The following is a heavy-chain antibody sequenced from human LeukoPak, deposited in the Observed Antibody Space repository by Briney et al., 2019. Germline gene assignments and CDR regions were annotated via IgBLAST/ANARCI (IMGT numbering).Heavy chain of an antibody. J-gene: IGHJ4*02. CDR2: IYYSGST. V-gene: IGHV4-59*01. D-gene: IGHD6-19*01. Sequence: SETLSLLCTVSGGSMSSYLLMGLGPPPAKGLEWIGYIYYSGSTHYHPSLKSRVTISVDTSKNPFSLKLSSVTAADTAVYYCAKESPVACRTFDCWGQGTLGTVS. CDR3: AKESPVACRTFDC. CDR1: GGSMSSYL.